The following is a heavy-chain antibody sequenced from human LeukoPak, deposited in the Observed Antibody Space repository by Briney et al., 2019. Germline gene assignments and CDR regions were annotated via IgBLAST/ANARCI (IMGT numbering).Heavy chain of an antibody. J-gene: IGHJ4*02. Sequence: SETLSLTCTVSGGSISSYYWSWIRQPPGKGLEWIGYIYYSGSTNYNPSLKSRVTISVDTSKNQFSLKLSSVTAADTAVYYCAREGPNYDSSGYPPGSFDYWGQGTLVTASS. D-gene: IGHD3-22*01. CDR1: GGSISSYY. V-gene: IGHV4-59*01. CDR2: IYYSGST. CDR3: AREGPNYDSSGYPPGSFDY.